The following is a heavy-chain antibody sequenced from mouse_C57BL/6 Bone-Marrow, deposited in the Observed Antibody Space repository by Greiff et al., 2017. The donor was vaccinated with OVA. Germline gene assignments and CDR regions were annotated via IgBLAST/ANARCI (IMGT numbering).Heavy chain of an antibody. V-gene: IGHV1-80*01. J-gene: IGHJ4*01. CDR3: ARWGNYSYAMDY. Sequence: QVQLLQSGAELVKPGASVKISCKASGYAFSSYWMNWVKQRPGKGLEWIGQIYPGDGDTNYNGKFKGKATLTADKSSSTAYMQLSSLTSEDSAVYFCARWGNYSYAMDYWGQGTSVTVSS. CDR2: IYPGDGDT. CDR1: GYAFSSYW. D-gene: IGHD2-1*01.